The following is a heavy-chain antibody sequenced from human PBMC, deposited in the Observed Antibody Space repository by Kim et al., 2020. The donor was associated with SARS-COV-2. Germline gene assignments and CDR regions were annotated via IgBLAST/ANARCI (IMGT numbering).Heavy chain of an antibody. Sequence: GGSLRLSCAASGFTFSSYGMHWVRQAPGKGLEWVAVIWYDGSNKYYADSVKGRFTISRDNSKNTLYLQMNSLRAEDTAVYYCAKDQGIAAAGHYYYYGMDVWGQGTTVTVSS. V-gene: IGHV3-33*06. CDR3: AKDQGIAAAGHYYYYGMDV. D-gene: IGHD6-13*01. CDR1: GFTFSSYG. J-gene: IGHJ6*02. CDR2: IWYDGSNK.